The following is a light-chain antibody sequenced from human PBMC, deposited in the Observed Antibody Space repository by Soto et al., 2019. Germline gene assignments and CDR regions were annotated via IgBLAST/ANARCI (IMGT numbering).Light chain of an antibody. Sequence: QSVLTQPPSLSGAPGRRVTIPCTGGSSNIGAGYDVHWYQQLPGTAPKLLIYTNSYRPSGVPDRFSGSKSGTSASLAITGLQAEDEADYYCQSYDSSLTSYVFGTGTKVTVL. V-gene: IGLV1-40*01. CDR3: QSYDSSLTSYV. J-gene: IGLJ1*01. CDR1: SSNIGAGYD. CDR2: TNS.